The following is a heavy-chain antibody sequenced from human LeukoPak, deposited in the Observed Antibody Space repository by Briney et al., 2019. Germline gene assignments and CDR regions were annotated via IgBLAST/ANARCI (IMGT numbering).Heavy chain of an antibody. D-gene: IGHD3-22*01. CDR1: GGTFSSYA. J-gene: IGHJ4*02. CDR3: ARGLYYYDSLGYFDY. CDR2: IIPIFGTA. Sequence: SVTVSCKASGGTFSSYAISWVRQAPEHGLECMGGIIPIFGTADYAQKFQGRVTITADESTSTAYMELSSLRSEDTAVYHCARGLYYYDSLGYFDYWGQGTLVTVSS. V-gene: IGHV1-69*13.